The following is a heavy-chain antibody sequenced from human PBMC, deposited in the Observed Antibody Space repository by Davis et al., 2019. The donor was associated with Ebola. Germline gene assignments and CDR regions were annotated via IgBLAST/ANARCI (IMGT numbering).Heavy chain of an antibody. Sequence: GESLKISCAASGFSFSYYGMHWVRQAPGKGLDWVAFIRYDGSDKYYADSVKGRFTVSRDNSKNTLYLQMNSLRAEDTAVYYCARDLVVLMVYASPIDPWGQGTLVTVSS. CDR1: GFSFSYYG. CDR2: IRYDGSDK. V-gene: IGHV3-30*02. CDR3: ARDLVVLMVYASPIDP. J-gene: IGHJ5*02. D-gene: IGHD2-8*01.